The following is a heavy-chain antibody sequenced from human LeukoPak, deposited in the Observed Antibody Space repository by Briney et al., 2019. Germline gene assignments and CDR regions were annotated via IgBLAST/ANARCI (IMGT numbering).Heavy chain of an antibody. V-gene: IGHV4-39*01. CDR3: ASEYGSGSYPDY. Sequence: SETLSLTCTVSGXSISSSTYYWGWIRQPPGKGLEWIGSFYYSGSTYYNPSLRSRVTIYVDTSKNQFSLKLSSVTAADTAVYYCASEYGSGSYPDYWGQGTLVTVSS. CDR2: FYYSGST. J-gene: IGHJ4*02. CDR1: GXSISSSTYY. D-gene: IGHD3-10*01.